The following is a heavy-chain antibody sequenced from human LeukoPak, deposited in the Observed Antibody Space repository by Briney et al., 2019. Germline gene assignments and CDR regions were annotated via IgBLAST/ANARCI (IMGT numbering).Heavy chain of an antibody. Sequence: SVKVSCKASGGTFSSYAISWVRQAPGQGLEWMGRIIPILGIANYAQKFQGRVTITADKSTSTAYMELSSLRSEDTAVYYCARVMVQGVTIPLYYFDYWGQGTLVTVSS. D-gene: IGHD3-10*01. V-gene: IGHV1-69*04. CDR2: IIPILGIA. J-gene: IGHJ4*02. CDR3: ARVMVQGVTIPLYYFDY. CDR1: GGTFSSYA.